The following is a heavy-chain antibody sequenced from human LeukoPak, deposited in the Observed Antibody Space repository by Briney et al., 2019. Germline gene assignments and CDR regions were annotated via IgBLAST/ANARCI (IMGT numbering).Heavy chain of an antibody. CDR3: AKLWGRHVWSFDY. J-gene: IGHJ4*02. CDR2: IFKTGDTA. V-gene: IGHV3-23*01. Sequence: GGSLRLPCAASGLTFSSYAMSWVRQAPGKGLEWVSTIFKTGDTAHYADIVRGRFTISRDNSKNTLSLQMNSLRAEDTAIYYCAKLWGRHVWSFDYWGQGALVTVSS. CDR1: GLTFSSYA. D-gene: IGHD3-16*01.